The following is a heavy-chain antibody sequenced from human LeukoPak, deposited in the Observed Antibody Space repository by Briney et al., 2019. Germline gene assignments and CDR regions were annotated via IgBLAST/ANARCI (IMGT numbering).Heavy chain of an antibody. D-gene: IGHD2/OR15-2a*01. V-gene: IGHV3-21*01. CDR3: AVNFRH. Sequence: PGGSLRLSCAAPGLIFSVSDMVWARQAPGKGLEWVSTITHNSANIYYADSVKGRFSISRDNARNSLFLQMNSLRAEDTAVYYCAVNFRHWGPGTLVTVSS. CDR2: ITHNSANI. J-gene: IGHJ4*02. CDR1: GLIFSVSD.